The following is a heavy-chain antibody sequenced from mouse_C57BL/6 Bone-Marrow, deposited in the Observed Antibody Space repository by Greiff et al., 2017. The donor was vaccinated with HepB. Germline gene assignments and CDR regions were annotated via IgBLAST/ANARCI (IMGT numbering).Heavy chain of an antibody. D-gene: IGHD1-1*01. CDR2: ISYSDST. J-gene: IGHJ2*01. Sequence: EVQLVESGPGLAKPSQTLSLTCSVTGYSITSDYWNWIRKFPGNKLEYMGYISYSDSTYYNPSLKSRISITRDTSKNQYYLQLNSVTTEDTATYYCARYVHYYGSSYPVYFDYWGQGTTLTVSS. V-gene: IGHV3-8*01. CDR3: ARYVHYYGSSYPVYFDY. CDR1: GYSITSDY.